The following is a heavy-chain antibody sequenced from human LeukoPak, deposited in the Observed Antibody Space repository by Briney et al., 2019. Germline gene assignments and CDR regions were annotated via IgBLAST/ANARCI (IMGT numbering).Heavy chain of an antibody. Sequence: GGSLGLSCAASGFTVSSNYMSWVRQAPGKGLEWVSVIYSGGSTYYADSVKGRFTISRDNSKNTLYLQMNSLRAEDTAVYYCARGETGYSSSWRDWGQGTLVTVSS. J-gene: IGHJ4*02. CDR2: IYSGGST. CDR3: ARGETGYSSSWRD. CDR1: GFTVSSNY. D-gene: IGHD6-13*01. V-gene: IGHV3-66*01.